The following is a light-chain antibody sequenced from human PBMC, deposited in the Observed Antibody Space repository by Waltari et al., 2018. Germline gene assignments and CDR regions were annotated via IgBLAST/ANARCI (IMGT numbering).Light chain of an antibody. CDR3: CSYAGRGTYV. J-gene: IGLJ1*01. CDR2: EVF. Sequence: QSALTQPASVSGTPGQSITISCSGTTSDVGSYDLVSWYPQHPGEAPKLLICEVFKRTPETSSLFSGANSGSTASLTIAGLQPEDEADYYCCSYAGRGTYVFGSGTKVTVL. V-gene: IGLV2-23*02. CDR1: TSDVGSYDL.